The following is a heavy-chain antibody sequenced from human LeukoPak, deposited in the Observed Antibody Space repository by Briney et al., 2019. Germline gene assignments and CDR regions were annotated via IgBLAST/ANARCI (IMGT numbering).Heavy chain of an antibody. CDR3: ERGGGYSYGRLLIY. CDR2: INHSGST. D-gene: IGHD5-18*01. CDR1: GGSFSGHY. J-gene: IGHJ4*02. V-gene: IGHV4-34*01. Sequence: SETLSLTCAVYGGSFSGHYWSWIRQPPGKGLEWIGEINHSGSTNYNPSLKSRVTISVDTSKNQFSLKLSSVTAADTAVYYCERGGGYSYGRLLIYWGQGTLVTVSS.